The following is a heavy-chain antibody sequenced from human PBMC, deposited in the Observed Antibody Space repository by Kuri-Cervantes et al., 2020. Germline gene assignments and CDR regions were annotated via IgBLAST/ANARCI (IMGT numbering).Heavy chain of an antibody. CDR2: IYSGGST. J-gene: IGHJ4*02. CDR3: ARERSGYSYGHKFYYFDY. D-gene: IGHD5-18*01. V-gene: IGHV3-53*01. CDR1: GFIVSRSY. Sequence: GESLKISCAASGFIVSRSYMNWVRQAPGKGLEWVSVIYSGGSTVYADSVKGRFTISRDNAKNSLYLQMNSLRAEDTAVYYCARERSGYSYGHKFYYFDYWGQGTLVTVSS.